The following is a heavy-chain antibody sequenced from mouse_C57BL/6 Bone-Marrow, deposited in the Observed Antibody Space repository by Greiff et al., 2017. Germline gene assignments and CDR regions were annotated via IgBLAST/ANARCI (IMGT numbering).Heavy chain of an antibody. CDR2: IYPGNSDT. CDR3: TRSRWLLRPYYAMDY. Sequence: EVQRVESGTVLARPGASVKMSCKTSGYTFTSYWMHWVKQRPGQGLEWIGAIYPGNSDTSYNQKFKGKAKLTAVTSASTAYMELSSLTNEDSAVYYCTRSRWLLRPYYAMDYWGQGTSVTVSS. D-gene: IGHD2-3*01. CDR1: GYTFTSYW. V-gene: IGHV1-5*01. J-gene: IGHJ4*01.